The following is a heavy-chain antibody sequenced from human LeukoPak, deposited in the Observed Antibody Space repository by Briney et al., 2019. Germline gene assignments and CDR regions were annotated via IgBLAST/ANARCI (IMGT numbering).Heavy chain of an antibody. CDR2: LYSGSDT. CDR3: ARSRYSYGPSDFDY. V-gene: IGHV3-53*05. D-gene: IGHD5-18*01. J-gene: IGHJ4*02. CDR1: GFTVGTNY. Sequence: GGSLRLSCAASGFTVGTNYMNWVRQAPGKGLEWVSILYSGSDTYYADSVKGRFTISRDNSKNTLYLQMNSLRAEGTAVYYCARSRYSYGPSDFDYWGQGTLVTVSS.